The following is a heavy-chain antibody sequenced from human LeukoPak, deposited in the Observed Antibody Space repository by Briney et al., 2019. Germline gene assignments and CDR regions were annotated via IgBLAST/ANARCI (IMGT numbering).Heavy chain of an antibody. J-gene: IGHJ4*02. CDR2: INPSGGST. CDR3: AKGGRDYGDSSGTD. D-gene: IGHD4-23*01. V-gene: IGHV1-46*01. Sequence: ASVKVSGKASGYTFISYYMHWVRQAPGQGLEWMGIINPSGGSTTYAQMFQGRVILTRDTSTRTVYMELYSLRSEDTAVYYCAKGGRDYGDSSGTDWGQGTLVTVSS. CDR1: GYTFISYY.